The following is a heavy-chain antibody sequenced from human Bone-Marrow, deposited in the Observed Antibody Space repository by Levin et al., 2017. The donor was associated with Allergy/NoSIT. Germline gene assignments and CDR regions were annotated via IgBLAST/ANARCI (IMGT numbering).Heavy chain of an antibody. D-gene: IGHD2-8*02. CDR2: IKEDASEK. CDR1: GFSFNTFW. J-gene: IGHJ4*02. Sequence: GGSLRLSCVVSGFSFNTFWMTWVRQAPGKGLEWLANIKEDASEKYYADSVKGRFTISRSTSSNVLYLQMNGLRGEDTAMYYCRRDHHYVDTGGNSYFDSWGQGTLVTVTS. CDR3: RRDHHYVDTGGNSYFDS. V-gene: IGHV3-7*01.